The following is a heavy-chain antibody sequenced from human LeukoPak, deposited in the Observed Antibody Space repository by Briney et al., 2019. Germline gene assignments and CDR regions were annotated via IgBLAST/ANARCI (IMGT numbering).Heavy chain of an antibody. CDR2: ISSSSSYI. CDR3: ARDPDQIEGANFHY. V-gene: IGHV3-21*01. D-gene: IGHD1-26*01. CDR1: GFTFSSYS. J-gene: IGHJ4*02. Sequence: GGSLRLSCAASGFTFSSYSMNWVRQAPGKGLEWVSSISSSSSYIYYADSVKGRFTISRDNAKNSLYLQMNSLRAEDTAVYYCARDPDQIEGANFHYWGQGILVTVSS.